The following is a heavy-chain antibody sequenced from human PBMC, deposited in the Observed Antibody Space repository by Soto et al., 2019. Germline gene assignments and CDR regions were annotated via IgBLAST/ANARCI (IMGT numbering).Heavy chain of an antibody. CDR1: GFIFSDYY. D-gene: IGHD3-3*01. CDR3: ARAWKIEKFGVLSISKGLDV. J-gene: IGHJ6*02. Sequence: QVQLVESGGGLVKHGWSLRLSCAASGFIFSDYYMTWIRQAPGKGLEWLSCSSNRDRSTYYADSVKDRFVVSKDNAKNLVYLQMNSLRAEDTAVYFCARAWKIEKFGVLSISKGLDVWGQGTTVTVSS. V-gene: IGHV3-11*01. CDR2: SSNRDRST.